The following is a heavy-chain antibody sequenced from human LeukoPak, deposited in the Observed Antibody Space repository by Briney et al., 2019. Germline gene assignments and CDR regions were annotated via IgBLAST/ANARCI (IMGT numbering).Heavy chain of an antibody. CDR2: ISWDSGSI. J-gene: IGHJ4*02. Sequence: GGSLRLSCAAPGFTFDDYAMHGVRRAPGKGLGGVSGISWDSGSIGYAGSVKGRFTIYRDNAKTSLYLQINSLRAVDTAVYYRARPAGAYSHPYDYWGQGTLVTVSS. CDR1: GFTFDDYA. CDR3: ARPAGAYSHPYDY. D-gene: IGHD1-14*01. V-gene: IGHV3-9*01.